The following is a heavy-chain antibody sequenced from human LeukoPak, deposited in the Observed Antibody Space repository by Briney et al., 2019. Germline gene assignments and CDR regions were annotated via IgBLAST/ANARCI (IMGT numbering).Heavy chain of an antibody. V-gene: IGHV3-7*01. CDR2: IKQDGGEK. J-gene: IGHJ4*02. CDR1: GFSVSGYW. Sequence: PGGSLRLSCAVSGFSVSGYWMTWVRQAPGKGLEWVASIKQDGGEKNYVDSVKGRFTISRDNAENSLFLQMNSLRVEDTAVYYCAREWQGGIAAAGTRIEGDYWGQGTLVAVSS. D-gene: IGHD6-13*01. CDR3: AREWQGGIAAAGTRIEGDY.